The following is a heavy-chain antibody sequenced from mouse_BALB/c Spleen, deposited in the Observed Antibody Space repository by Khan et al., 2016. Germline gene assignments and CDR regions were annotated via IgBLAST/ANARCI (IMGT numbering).Heavy chain of an antibody. CDR2: ISDGGSYT. V-gene: IGHV5-4*02. J-gene: IGHJ3*01. D-gene: IGHD2-4*01. CDR3: AREGLRRGFAY. Sequence: VESGGGLVKPGGSLKLSCAASGFTFSDYYMYWVRQTPEKRLEWVATISDGGSYTYYPDSVKGRFTISRDNAKNNLYLQMSSLKSEDTAMYYCAREGLRRGFAYWGQGTLVTVSA. CDR1: GFTFSDYY.